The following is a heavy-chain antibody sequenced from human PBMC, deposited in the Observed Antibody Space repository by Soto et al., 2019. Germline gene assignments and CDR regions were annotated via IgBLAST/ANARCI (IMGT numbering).Heavy chain of an antibody. V-gene: IGHV3-30*18. D-gene: IGHD2-2*01. CDR2: ISHDGNNK. J-gene: IGHJ3*02. Sequence: QVQLVQSGGGVVQPGRSLRLSCAASGFTFSSYVTHWVRQTPGKGLEWVAVISHDGNNKYYAESVKGRFTISRDNSKITLYLQMNSLTTEDTSVYYCAKGGPDCASTTCYLLVAFDIWGQGTMVTVSS. CDR1: GFTFSSYV. CDR3: AKGGPDCASTTCYLLVAFDI.